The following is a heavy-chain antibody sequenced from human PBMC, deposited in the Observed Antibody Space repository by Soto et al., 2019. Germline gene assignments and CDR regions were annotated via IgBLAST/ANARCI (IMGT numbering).Heavy chain of an antibody. CDR1: GGSISTGGYY. V-gene: IGHV4-31*03. CDR3: ARKQAGFFYGIDY. CDR2: IDGSMYT. Sequence: SETLSLTCTVSGGSISTGGYYWSWIRQYPGKGLEWLGYIDGSMYTFYNPSLQSRLTLSMDTSKNQFSLKLSSATAADTAVYFCARKQAGFFYGIDYWGQGTLVTVSS. J-gene: IGHJ4*02. D-gene: IGHD3-3*01.